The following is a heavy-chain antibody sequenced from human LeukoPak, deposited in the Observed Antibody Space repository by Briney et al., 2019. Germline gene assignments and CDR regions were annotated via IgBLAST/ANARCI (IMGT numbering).Heavy chain of an antibody. D-gene: IGHD4-17*01. CDR3: ARSWARSGTTVTTSYWFDP. CDR2: IYPGDSDT. J-gene: IGHJ5*02. Sequence: GESLKISCKGSGYSFTSYWIGWVRQMPGKGLEWMGIIYPGDSDTRYSPSFQGQVTISADKSISTAYLQWSSLKASDTAMYYCARSWARSGTTVTTSYWFDPWGQGTLVTVSS. CDR1: GYSFTSYW. V-gene: IGHV5-51*01.